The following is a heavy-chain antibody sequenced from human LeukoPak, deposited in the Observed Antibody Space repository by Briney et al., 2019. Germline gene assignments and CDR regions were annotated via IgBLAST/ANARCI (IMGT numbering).Heavy chain of an antibody. V-gene: IGHV1-46*01. CDR1: GYTFTSYY. CDR3: AREAPSGSYVDY. CDR2: INPSGGST. D-gene: IGHD1-26*01. J-gene: IGHJ4*02. Sequence: GASVKVSCKASGYTFTSYYMHWVRHAPGQGLEWMGIINPSGGSTSYAQKFQGRVTMTRDMSTSTVYMELSSLRSEDTAVYYCAREAPSGSYVDYWGQGTLVTVSS.